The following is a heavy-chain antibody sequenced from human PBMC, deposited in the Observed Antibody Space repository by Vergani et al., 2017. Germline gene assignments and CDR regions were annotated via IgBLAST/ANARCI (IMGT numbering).Heavy chain of an antibody. CDR1: GFTVSSNS. J-gene: IGHJ4*02. Sequence: EVQLVESGGGLVQPGGSLRLSCAASGFTVSSNSMSWVRQAPGKGLEWVSVIYSGGSTYYADSVKGRFTISRDNSKNTLYLQMNSLRAEYTAVYYCASDLNSAVDYWGQGTLVTVSA. CDR3: ASDLNSAVDY. V-gene: IGHV3-66*02. D-gene: IGHD4-23*01. CDR2: IYSGGST.